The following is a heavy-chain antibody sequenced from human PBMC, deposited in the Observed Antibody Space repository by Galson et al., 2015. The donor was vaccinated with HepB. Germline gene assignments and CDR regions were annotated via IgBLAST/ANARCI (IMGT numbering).Heavy chain of an antibody. CDR3: ASVGFGVVTKFSREEYYFDY. CDR2: INPNSGGT. CDR1: GYTFTGYY. Sequence: SVKVSCKASGYTFTGYYMHWVRQAPGQGLEWMGWINPNSGGTNYAQKFQGRVTMTRDTSISTAYMELSRLRSDDTAVYYCASVGFGVVTKFSREEYYFDYWGQGTLVTVSS. V-gene: IGHV1-2*02. J-gene: IGHJ4*02. D-gene: IGHD3-3*01.